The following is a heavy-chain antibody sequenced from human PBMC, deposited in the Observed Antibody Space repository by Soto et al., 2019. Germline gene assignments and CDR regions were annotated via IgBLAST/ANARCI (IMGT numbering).Heavy chain of an antibody. J-gene: IGHJ3*01. V-gene: IGHV3-23*01. CDR1: DSTIRRYA. CDR3: AKNGDFDYDAFDV. CDR2: ITGNSARI. Sequence: LRLSCAASDSTIRRYAMSWVRQAPGKGLEWVSGITGNSARIYYADSVRGRFTISRDNSKNTLYLQMDTPRAEDTAIYYCAKNGDFDYDAFDVWGQGTVVTVSS. D-gene: IGHD3-16*01.